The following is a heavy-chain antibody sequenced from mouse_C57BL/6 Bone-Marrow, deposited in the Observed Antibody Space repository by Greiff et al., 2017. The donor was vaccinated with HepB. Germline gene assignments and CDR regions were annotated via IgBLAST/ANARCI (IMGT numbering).Heavy chain of an antibody. Sequence: VQLQQSGPELVRPGVSVKISCKGSGYTFTDYAMHWVKQSHAKSLEWIGVISTYYGDASYNQKFKDKATMTVDTSSSTAYMQLSSLTSEDSAVYYCARYERGAMDYWGQGTSVTVSS. CDR3: ARYERGAMDY. CDR2: ISTYYGDA. J-gene: IGHJ4*01. V-gene: IGHV1-67*01. D-gene: IGHD2-3*01. CDR1: GYTFTDYA.